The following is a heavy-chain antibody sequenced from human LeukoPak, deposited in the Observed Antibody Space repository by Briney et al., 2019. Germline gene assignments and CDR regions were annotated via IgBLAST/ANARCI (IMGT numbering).Heavy chain of an antibody. CDR2: IYSSGST. J-gene: IGHJ5*02. CDR1: GGSISSGSYY. Sequence: PSETLSLTCTVSGGSISSGSYYWHWIRQPAGKGLEWIGRIYSSGSTNYNPSLKSPVTISVYTSKNQFSLKLSSVTAAGTAVYYCAREGLNMVRGVIPKEAWGWFDPWGQGTLVTVS. V-gene: IGHV4-61*02. D-gene: IGHD3-10*01. CDR3: AREGLNMVRGVIPKEAWGWFDP.